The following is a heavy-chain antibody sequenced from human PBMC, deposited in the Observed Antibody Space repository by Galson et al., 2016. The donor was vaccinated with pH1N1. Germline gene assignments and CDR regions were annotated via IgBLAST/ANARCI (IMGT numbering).Heavy chain of an antibody. V-gene: IGHV4-39*01. Sequence: SETLSLTCTVSGGATSSGGYYWSWIRQPPGKGLEWIGSIYYSGSTYYTASLKSRVTIYVDTSKNQFSLKLNSVTAADTAVYYCARRQVGGTGTFDSWGQGTLVTVSS. CDR3: ARRQVGGTGTFDS. J-gene: IGHJ4*02. CDR1: GGATSSGGYY. D-gene: IGHD1-26*01. CDR2: IYYSGST.